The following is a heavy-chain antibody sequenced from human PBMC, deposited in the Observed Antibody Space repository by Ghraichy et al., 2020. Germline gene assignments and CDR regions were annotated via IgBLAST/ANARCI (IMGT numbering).Heavy chain of an antibody. D-gene: IGHD1-26*01. CDR1: GGSISSYY. Sequence: SETLSLTCTVSGGSISSYYCCWIRQPPGQGMEWIGYVYYSGSTNYNHSLKSRVTITVDTSKNQFSLNLSSVTAAAAAVYYCARHRLPCSGSYYDFWGQGTLVTVSS. CDR2: VYYSGST. J-gene: IGHJ4*02. CDR3: ARHRLPCSGSYYDF. V-gene: IGHV4-59*08.